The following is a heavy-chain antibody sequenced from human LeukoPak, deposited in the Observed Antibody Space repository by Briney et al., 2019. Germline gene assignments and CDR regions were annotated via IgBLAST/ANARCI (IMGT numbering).Heavy chain of an antibody. CDR1: GYTFTSYY. D-gene: IGHD2-2*01. CDR3: ARGFYCSSTSCHRGGTGNWFDP. Sequence: ASVKVSCKASGYTFTSYYMHWVRQAPGQGLEWMGIINPSGGSTSYAQKFQGRVTMTRDTSTSTVYMELSSLRSEDTAVYYCARGFYCSSTSCHRGGTGNWFDPWGQGTLVTVSS. J-gene: IGHJ5*02. V-gene: IGHV1-46*01. CDR2: INPSGGST.